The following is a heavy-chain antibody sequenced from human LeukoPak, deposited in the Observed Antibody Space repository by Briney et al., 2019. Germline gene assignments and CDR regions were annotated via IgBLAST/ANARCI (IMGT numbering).Heavy chain of an antibody. D-gene: IGHD5-12*01. V-gene: IGHV3-48*01. Sequence: GGSLRLSCAASGFTFSSYAMSWVRQAPGKGLEWVSYISSSSINIHYADSVKGRFTISRDNAKNSLYLQMNSLRAEDTAVYYCARSQYSGYDWVDYWGQGTLVTVSS. CDR3: ARSQYSGYDWVDY. J-gene: IGHJ4*02. CDR1: GFTFSSYA. CDR2: ISSSSINI.